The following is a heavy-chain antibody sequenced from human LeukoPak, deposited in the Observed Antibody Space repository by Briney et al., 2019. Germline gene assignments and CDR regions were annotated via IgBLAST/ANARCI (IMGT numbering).Heavy chain of an antibody. CDR3: ARVREYSSGCMDY. J-gene: IGHJ4*02. V-gene: IGHV4-39*07. CDR2: IYYSGST. Sequence: GSLRLSCAASGFTFSSYSMNWVRQAPGKGLEWIGSIYYSGSTYYNPSLKSRVTISVDTSKNQFSLELSSVTAADTALYYCARVREYSSGCMDYWGQGTLVTVSS. D-gene: IGHD3-22*01. CDR1: GFTFSSYS.